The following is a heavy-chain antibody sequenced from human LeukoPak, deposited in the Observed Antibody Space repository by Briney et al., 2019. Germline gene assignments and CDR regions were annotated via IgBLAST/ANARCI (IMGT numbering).Heavy chain of an antibody. Sequence: ASVKVSCKASGYTFSDYYTHWVRQAPGQGLEWMGWINPNSGGTRYAQQFQGRVTMTRDTSIGTAYMELSTLRSDDTAVYYCARDLSTSSSWELDYWGQGTLVTVSS. D-gene: IGHD1-1*01. V-gene: IGHV1-2*02. CDR3: ARDLSTSSSWELDY. CDR1: GYTFSDYY. J-gene: IGHJ4*02. CDR2: INPNSGGT.